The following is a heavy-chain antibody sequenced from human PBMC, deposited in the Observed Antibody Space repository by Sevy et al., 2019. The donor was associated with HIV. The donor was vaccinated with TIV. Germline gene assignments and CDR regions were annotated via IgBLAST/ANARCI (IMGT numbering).Heavy chain of an antibody. D-gene: IGHD1-1*01. J-gene: IGHJ1*01. CDR3: ALERLSSDVAEYFEN. V-gene: IGHV3-30-3*01. CDR2: ISYDGSNE. Sequence: GGSLRLSCAASGFTFSYFSMHGVRQAPGKGLEWVATISYDGSNEHYADSVKGRFTISRDNSKNALYLQMNSLRAEDTAVYSCALERLSSDVAEYFENWGQGTLVTVSS. CDR1: GFTFSYFS.